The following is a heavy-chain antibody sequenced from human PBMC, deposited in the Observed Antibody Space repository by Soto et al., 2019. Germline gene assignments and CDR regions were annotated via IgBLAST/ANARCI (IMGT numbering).Heavy chain of an antibody. D-gene: IGHD2-15*01. CDR3: AKRWTSRDYYVFGMDV. CDR2: LSGSGGST. Sequence: SGGSLRLSCAASGFRFSYFAMSWVRQAPGKGLEWVSGLSGSGGSTFYADSVLGRFTISRDNSKNTLYLQMNSLRAEDSAVYYCAKRWTSRDYYVFGMDVWGQGTTVTVSS. CDR1: GFRFSYFA. J-gene: IGHJ6*02. V-gene: IGHV3-23*01.